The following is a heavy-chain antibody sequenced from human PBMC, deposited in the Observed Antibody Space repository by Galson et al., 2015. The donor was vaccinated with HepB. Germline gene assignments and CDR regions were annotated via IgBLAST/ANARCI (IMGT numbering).Heavy chain of an antibody. V-gene: IGHV3-53*01. CDR2: IYSDGST. D-gene: IGHD4-17*01. Sequence: LRLSCAASGFTASSKYMSWSRKAPGQGLEWVSIIYSDGSTYYADSLKGRFTISRDNSKNTLYLQMNNLRAEDTAVYYCATTGSVYGDSFDYWGQGTLVTVSS. CDR3: ATTGSVYGDSFDY. CDR1: GFTASSKY. J-gene: IGHJ4*02.